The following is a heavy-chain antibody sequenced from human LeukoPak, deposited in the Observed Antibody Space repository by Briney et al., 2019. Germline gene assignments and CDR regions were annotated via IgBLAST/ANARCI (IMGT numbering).Heavy chain of an antibody. CDR1: GGSFSGYY. CDR2: INHSEST. V-gene: IGHV4-34*01. CDR3: ARRDSYYHILTGYEVFDY. Sequence: SETLSLTCAVYGGSFSGYYWSWIRQPPGKGLEWNGEINHSESTNYNPSLKSRVTISVDTSKNQFSLKLSSVTAADTAVYYCARRDSYYHILTGYEVFDYWGQGTLVTVSS. J-gene: IGHJ4*02. D-gene: IGHD3-9*01.